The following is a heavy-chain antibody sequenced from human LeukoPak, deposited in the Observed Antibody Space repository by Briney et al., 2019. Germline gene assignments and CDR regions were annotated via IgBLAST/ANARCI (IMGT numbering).Heavy chain of an antibody. V-gene: IGHV3-7*01. Sequence: GGSLRLSCAASGFTFSSYWMSRVRQAPGKGLEWVANIKQDGSEKYYVDSVKGRFTISRDNAKNSLYLQMNSLRAEDTAVYYCARRKYYYEDRDAFDIWGQGTMVTVSS. CDR2: IKQDGSEK. CDR1: GFTFSSYW. D-gene: IGHD3-22*01. J-gene: IGHJ3*02. CDR3: ARRKYYYEDRDAFDI.